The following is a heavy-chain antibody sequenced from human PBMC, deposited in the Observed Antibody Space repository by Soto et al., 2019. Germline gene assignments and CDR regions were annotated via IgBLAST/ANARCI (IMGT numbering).Heavy chain of an antibody. Sequence: QVQLVQSGAEVKKPGASVKVSCKASGYTFTSYYMHWVRQAPGQGLEWMGIINPSVGSTSYAQKFQGRETMTRETSTSTVYMELSSLRSEDKAVYYCASGSPRVCYGMDVWGQGATVTVSS. J-gene: IGHJ6*02. D-gene: IGHD2-2*03. CDR1: GYTFTSYY. CDR3: ASGSPRVCYGMDV. V-gene: IGHV1-46*01. CDR2: INPSVGST.